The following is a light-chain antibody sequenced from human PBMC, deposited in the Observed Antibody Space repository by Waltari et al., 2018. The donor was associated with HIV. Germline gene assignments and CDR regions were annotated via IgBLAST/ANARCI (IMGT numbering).Light chain of an antibody. CDR3: AAWDDSLSGPV. J-gene: IGLJ2*01. Sequence: QSVLIQPPSPSGTPGQSVTISCSGSNSNIGRNYVYWYQQLPGTAPKLLIYRNDQRPSGVPDRFSGSKSGTSASLAISGLRSEDEADYYCAAWDDSLSGPVFDGGTKVTVL. CDR2: RND. V-gene: IGLV1-47*01. CDR1: NSNIGRNY.